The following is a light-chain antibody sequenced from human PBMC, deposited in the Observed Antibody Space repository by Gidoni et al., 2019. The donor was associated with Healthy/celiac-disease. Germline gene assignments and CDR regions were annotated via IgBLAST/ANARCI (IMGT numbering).Light chain of an antibody. CDR1: QSVSSI. CDR3: QQYNNWPGT. Sequence: EIVMTQSPATLSVSPGERATLSCRASQSVSSILAWYQQKPGQAPRLLIYGASTRATGIPARFSGSGSGKEFTLTISSLQSEDFAVYYCQQYNNWPGTFGQXTKVEIK. CDR2: GAS. J-gene: IGKJ1*01. V-gene: IGKV3-15*01.